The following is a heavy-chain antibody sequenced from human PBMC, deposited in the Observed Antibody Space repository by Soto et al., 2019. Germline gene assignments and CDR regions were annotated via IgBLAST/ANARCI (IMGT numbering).Heavy chain of an antibody. CDR2: IYFSGST. CDR3: DREGLAAAGDDAFDI. D-gene: IGHD6-13*01. V-gene: IGHV4-30-4*01. J-gene: IGHJ3*02. CDR1: GGSINGGGYY. Sequence: QVQLQESGPGLVKPSQTLSLTCTVSGGSINGGGYYWNWIRQPPGKGLEWIGYIYFSGSTYYNPSLKSRVTISADTSRNQFSLKLSSVTAADTAVYYCDREGLAAAGDDAFDIWGQGTMVTVSS.